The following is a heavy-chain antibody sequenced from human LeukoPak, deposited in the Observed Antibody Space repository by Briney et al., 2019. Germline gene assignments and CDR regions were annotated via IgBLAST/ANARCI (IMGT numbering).Heavy chain of an antibody. CDR1: GFTFTDFH. D-gene: IGHD3-3*01. CDR3: ATHRITIFGVVPGAFDI. J-gene: IGHJ3*02. CDR2: ISSSSSTI. Sequence: GGSLRLSCAVSGFTFTDFHMSWIRQAPGKGLEWVSYISSSSSTIYYADSVKGRFTISRDNAKNSLYLQMNSLRAEDTAVYYCATHRITIFGVVPGAFDIWGQGTMVTVSS. V-gene: IGHV3-11*04.